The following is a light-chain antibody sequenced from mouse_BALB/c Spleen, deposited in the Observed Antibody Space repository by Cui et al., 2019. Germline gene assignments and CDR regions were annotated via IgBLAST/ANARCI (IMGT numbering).Light chain of an antibody. Sequence: DVVMSQTQLTLSVTIGQPASISFKPSQSLLGSDGKTYLKWLLQRPGQSPKRLIYLVSKLDSGVPDRFTGSGSGTDFTLKISRVEAEDLGVYYCWQGTHFPQTFGGGTKLEIK. CDR2: LVS. CDR3: WQGTHFPQT. V-gene: IGKV1-135*01. J-gene: IGKJ1*01. CDR1: QSLLGSDGKTY.